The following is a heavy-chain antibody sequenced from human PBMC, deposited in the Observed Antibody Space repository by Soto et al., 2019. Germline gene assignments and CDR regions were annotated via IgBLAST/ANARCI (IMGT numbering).Heavy chain of an antibody. D-gene: IGHD2-8*02. J-gene: IGHJ6*03. CDR3: ARDKSTGFDYYYMDV. V-gene: IGHV3-48*01. CDR2: ISGSSSTI. Sequence: AGGSLRLSCATSGFTFSAYSMNWVRQAPGKGLEWVSYISGSSSTIYYEDSVKGRFTSSRDNAKNSLYLEMNSLRAEDTAVYYCARDKSTGFDYYYMDVWGRGPTVTVSS. CDR1: GFTFSAYS.